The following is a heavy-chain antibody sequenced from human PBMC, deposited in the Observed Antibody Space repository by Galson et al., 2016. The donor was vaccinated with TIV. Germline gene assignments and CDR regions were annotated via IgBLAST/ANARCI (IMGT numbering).Heavy chain of an antibody. Sequence: SGAEVKKPGQSLKISCTGFGYSFTSNWIGWIRQPPGKGLEWIGSIYYSGSTYYNPSLKSRVTISVDTSKNQFSLKLSSVTAADTAVYYCTRLETWSTVVVTAIPRFHYWGQGTLVTVSS. CDR2: IYYSGST. V-gene: IGHV4-39*01. CDR3: TRLETWSTVVVTAIPRFHY. J-gene: IGHJ4*02. CDR1: GYSFTSNW. D-gene: IGHD2-21*02.